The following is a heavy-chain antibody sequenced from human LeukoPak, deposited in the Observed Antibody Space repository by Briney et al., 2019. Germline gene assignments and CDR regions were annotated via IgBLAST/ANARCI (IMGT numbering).Heavy chain of an antibody. CDR3: ASSTQISKYADY. CDR2: INSDGSIT. V-gene: IGHV3-74*01. Sequence: GGSLRLSCAASGFTFSSYWMHWVRQAPGKGLVWVSRINSDGSITTYADSVRGRFTISRDNAKSTLYLQMNSLRAEDAAVYYCASSTQISKYADYWGQGALVTVSS. D-gene: IGHD2-2*01. CDR1: GFTFSSYW. J-gene: IGHJ4*02.